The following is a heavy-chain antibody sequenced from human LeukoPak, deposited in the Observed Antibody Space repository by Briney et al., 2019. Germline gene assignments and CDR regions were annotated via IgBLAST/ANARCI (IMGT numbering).Heavy chain of an antibody. CDR3: ARDNYYGSGSPFFDAFDI. CDR2: IYYSGST. V-gene: IGHV4-31*03. J-gene: IGHJ3*02. Sequence: PSETLSLTCTVSGGSISSGGYYWSWIRQHPGKGLEWIGYIYYSGSTYYNPSLKSRVTISVDTSKNQFSLKLSSVTAADTAVYYCARDNYYGSGSPFFDAFDIWGQGTMVTVSS. CDR1: GGSISSGGYY. D-gene: IGHD3-10*01.